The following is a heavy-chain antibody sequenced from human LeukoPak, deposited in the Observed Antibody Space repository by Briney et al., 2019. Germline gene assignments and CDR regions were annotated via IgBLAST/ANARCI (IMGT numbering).Heavy chain of an antibody. CDR1: GFTFSSYS. Sequence: GGSLRLSCAASGFTFSSYSMNWVRQAPGKGLEWVSSISSSSSYIYYADSVKGRFAISRDNAKNSLYLQMNSLRAEDTAVYYCARVPTMTTGSYYFDYWGQGTLVTVSS. D-gene: IGHD4-11*01. CDR3: ARVPTMTTGSYYFDY. CDR2: ISSSSSYI. V-gene: IGHV3-21*01. J-gene: IGHJ4*02.